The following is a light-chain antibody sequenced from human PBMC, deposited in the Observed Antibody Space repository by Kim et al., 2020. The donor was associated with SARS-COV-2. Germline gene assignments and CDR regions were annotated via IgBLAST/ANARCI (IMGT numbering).Light chain of an antibody. CDR2: AAS. Sequence: EIVMTQSPATLSVSPGERATLSCRASQSVSSNLAWYQQKPGQPPRLLIYAASTRATGVPARFSGSGSGTEFTLTITTLQSEDFAVYFCQHYNDWLYTFGQGTKLEI. CDR1: QSVSSN. J-gene: IGKJ2*01. CDR3: QHYNDWLYT. V-gene: IGKV3-15*01.